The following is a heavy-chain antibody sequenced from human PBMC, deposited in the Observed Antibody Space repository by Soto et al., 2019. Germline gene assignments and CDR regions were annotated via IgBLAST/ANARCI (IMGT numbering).Heavy chain of an antibody. Sequence: SETLSLTCAVYGGSFSGYYWSWIRQPPGKGLEWIGEINHSGSTNYNPSLKSRVTISVDTSKNQFSLKLSSVTAADTAVYYCARGRRGIAAAGTRSPFGYWGQGTLVTVSS. D-gene: IGHD6-13*01. J-gene: IGHJ4*02. CDR2: INHSGST. V-gene: IGHV4-34*01. CDR3: ARGRRGIAAAGTRSPFGY. CDR1: GGSFSGYY.